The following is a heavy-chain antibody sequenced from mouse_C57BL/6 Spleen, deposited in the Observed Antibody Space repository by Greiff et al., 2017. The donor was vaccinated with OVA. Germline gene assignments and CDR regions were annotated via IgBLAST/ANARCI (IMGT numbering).Heavy chain of an antibody. V-gene: IGHV1-15*01. CDR2: IDPETGGT. CDR1: GYTFTDYE. CDR3: TKGFGMAFYWYFDV. Sequence: QVQLQQSGAELVRPGASVTLSCKASGYTFTDYEMHWVKQTPVHGLEWIGAIDPETGGTAYNQKFKGKAILTADKSSSTAYMELRSLTSEDSAVYYCTKGFGMAFYWYFDVWGTGTTVTVSS. J-gene: IGHJ1*03.